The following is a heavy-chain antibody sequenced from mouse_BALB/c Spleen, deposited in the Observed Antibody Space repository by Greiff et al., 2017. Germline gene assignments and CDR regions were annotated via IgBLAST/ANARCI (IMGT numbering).Heavy chain of an antibody. D-gene: IGHD2-4*01. J-gene: IGHJ3*01. CDR1: GFTIKDTY. V-gene: IGHV14-3*02. Sequence: EVQLQQSGAELVKPGASVTFSCTASGFTIKDTYMHWVKQRPEQGLEWIGRIDPANGTTKYAPKFQGKAIITADTSANTAYLQISSLTSEATAVYYCALIYYEYDKAYWGQGTLVTVSA. CDR3: ALIYYEYDKAY. CDR2: IDPANGTT.